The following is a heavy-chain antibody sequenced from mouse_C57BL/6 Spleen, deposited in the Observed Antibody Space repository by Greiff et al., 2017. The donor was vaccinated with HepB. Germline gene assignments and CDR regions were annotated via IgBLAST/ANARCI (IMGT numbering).Heavy chain of an antibody. J-gene: IGHJ4*01. CDR3: ARWGDYDVGYAMDY. Sequence: QVQLQQSGPELVKPGASVKISCKASGYAFSSSWMNWVKQRPGKGLEWIGRIYPGDGDTNYNGKFKGKATLTADKSSSTAYMQLSSLTSEDSAVYFCARWGDYDVGYAMDYWGQGTSVTVSS. CDR1: GYAFSSSW. D-gene: IGHD2-4*01. V-gene: IGHV1-82*01. CDR2: IYPGDGDT.